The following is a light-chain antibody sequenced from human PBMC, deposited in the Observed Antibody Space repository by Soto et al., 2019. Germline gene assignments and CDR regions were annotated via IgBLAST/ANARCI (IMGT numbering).Light chain of an antibody. CDR1: QSVSYTSGGKNY. V-gene: IGKV4-1*01. CDR2: WAS. CDR3: KQYYSNSST. J-gene: IGKJ2*01. Sequence: DIVMTQSPDSLAVSLGERATINCKSSQSVSYTSGGKNYLAWYQQKPGQPPQLLISWASTRESGVPDRFSGGGSGTDSTLPISTLQAEDVAVYYGKQYYSNSSTFGRGTKLEIK.